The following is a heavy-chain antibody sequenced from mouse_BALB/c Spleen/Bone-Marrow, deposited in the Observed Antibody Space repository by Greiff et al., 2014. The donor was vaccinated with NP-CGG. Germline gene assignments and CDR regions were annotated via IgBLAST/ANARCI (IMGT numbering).Heavy chain of an antibody. V-gene: IGHV2-6-2*01. Sequence: VKVEESGPDLVAPSQSLSITCTVSGFSLTLYGVQWVRQSPGKGLEWLVVIWSDGTTTYNSALKSRLSISKDNSKSQVFLKLNSLQTDDTAMYYCARHERGYPYAMDYWGQGTSVTVSS. CDR3: ARHERGYPYAMDY. D-gene: IGHD2-2*01. J-gene: IGHJ4*01. CDR2: IWSDGTT. CDR1: GFSLTLYG.